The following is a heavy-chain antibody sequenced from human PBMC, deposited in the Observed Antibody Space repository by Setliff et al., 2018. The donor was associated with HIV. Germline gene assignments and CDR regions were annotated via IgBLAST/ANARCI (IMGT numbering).Heavy chain of an antibody. CDR1: GYTFTDYY. Sequence: ASVKVSCKASGYTFTDYYIHWVRQAPGQGLEWMGWINPNSGVRKSAQNFQGRVSLTSDTSISTAYMELFRLTSDDTAMYFCARGARLVGRAVVLYYFDHWGQGTLVTVSS. J-gene: IGHJ4*02. CDR2: INPNSGVR. V-gene: IGHV1-2*02. CDR3: ARGARLVGRAVVLYYFDH. D-gene: IGHD1-26*01.